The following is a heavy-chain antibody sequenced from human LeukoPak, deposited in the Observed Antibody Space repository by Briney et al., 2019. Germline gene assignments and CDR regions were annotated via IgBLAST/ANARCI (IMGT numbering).Heavy chain of an antibody. J-gene: IGHJ4*02. D-gene: IGHD4-17*01. Sequence: GGSLRLSCAASGFTFSSYAMSWVRQAPGKGLEWVSAISGSGGSTYYADSVKGRFTISRDNSKNTLYLQMNSLRAEDTAVYYCAKDPPTLSTVTTRRFDYWGQGTLVTVSS. CDR3: AKDPPTLSTVTTRRFDY. CDR1: GFTFSSYA. CDR2: ISGSGGST. V-gene: IGHV3-23*01.